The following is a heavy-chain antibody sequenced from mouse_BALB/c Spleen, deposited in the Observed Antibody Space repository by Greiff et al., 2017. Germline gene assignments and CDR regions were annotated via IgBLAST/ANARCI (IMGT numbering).Heavy chain of an antibody. Sequence: VQLQQSGPGLVAPSQSLSITCTVSGFSLTSYGVHWVRQPPGKGLEWLGVIWAGGSTNYNSALMSRLSISKDNSKSQVFLKMNSLQTDDTAMYYCARESYGSSGTMDYWGQGTSVTVSS. J-gene: IGHJ4*01. CDR1: GFSLTSYG. CDR2: IWAGGST. D-gene: IGHD1-1*01. V-gene: IGHV2-9*02. CDR3: ARESYGSSGTMDY.